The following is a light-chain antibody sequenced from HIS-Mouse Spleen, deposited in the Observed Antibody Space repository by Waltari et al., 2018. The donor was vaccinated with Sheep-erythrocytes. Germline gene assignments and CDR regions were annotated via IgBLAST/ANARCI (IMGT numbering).Light chain of an antibody. V-gene: IGLV2-8*01. CDR3: SSYAGSNNWV. Sequence: QSALTQPPSASGSPGQSVTLPCTGTSSDVGGYNYVSWYQQPPGKAPKLMIYEVSKRPSGVPDRFSGSKSGNTASLTVSGLQAEDEADYYCSSYAGSNNWVFGGGTKLTVL. J-gene: IGLJ3*02. CDR2: EVS. CDR1: SSDVGGYNY.